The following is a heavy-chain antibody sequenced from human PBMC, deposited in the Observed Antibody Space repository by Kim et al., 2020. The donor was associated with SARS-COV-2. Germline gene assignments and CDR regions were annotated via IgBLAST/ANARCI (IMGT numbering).Heavy chain of an antibody. J-gene: IGHJ4*02. Sequence: AQKFQGRVTITADESTSTAYVELSSLRSEDTAVYYCARAFSPGPLWLIDYWGQGTLVTVSS. CDR3: ARAFSPGPLWLIDY. V-gene: IGHV1-69*01. D-gene: IGHD3-16*01.